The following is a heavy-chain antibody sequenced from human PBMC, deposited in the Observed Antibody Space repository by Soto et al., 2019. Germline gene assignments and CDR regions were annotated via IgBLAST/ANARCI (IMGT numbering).Heavy chain of an antibody. J-gene: IGHJ3*02. CDR3: ARDLPFYGDYVEDAFDI. CDR2: ISSSSTI. Sequence: EVQLVESGGGLVQPGGSLRLSCAASGFTFSSYSMNWVRQAPGKGLEWVSYISSSSTIYYEDSVKGRFSISRDNAKNSLYLQMNSLRDEDTAVYYCARDLPFYGDYVEDAFDIWGQGTMVTVSS. CDR1: GFTFSSYS. V-gene: IGHV3-48*02. D-gene: IGHD4-17*01.